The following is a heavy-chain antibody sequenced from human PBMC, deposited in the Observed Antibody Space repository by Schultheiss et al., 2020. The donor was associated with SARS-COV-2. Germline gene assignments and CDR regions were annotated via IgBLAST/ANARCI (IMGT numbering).Heavy chain of an antibody. CDR1: GGSISSSNW. V-gene: IGHV4-4*02. D-gene: IGHD6-19*01. CDR3: ARTLYSSGWYDIDY. J-gene: IGHJ4*02. CDR2: INHSGST. Sequence: SETLSLTCAVSGGSISSSNWWSWVRQPPGKGLEWIGEINHSGSTNYNPSLKSRVTISVDTSKNQFSLKLSSVTAADTAVYYCARTLYSSGWYDIDYWGQGTLVTVSS.